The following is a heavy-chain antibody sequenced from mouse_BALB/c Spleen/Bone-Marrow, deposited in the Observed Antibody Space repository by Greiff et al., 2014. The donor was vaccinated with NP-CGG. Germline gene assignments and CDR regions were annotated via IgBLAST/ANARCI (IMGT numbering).Heavy chain of an antibody. CDR3: ARVGTTATFAY. CDR2: IDTSDSYT. Sequence: GAELVMPGASVKMSCKASGYTFTDYWMHWVKQRPGQGLEWIGAIDTSDSYTSYNQKFKGKATLTVDESSSTAYMQLSSLTSEDSAVYYCARVGTTATFAYWGQGTLVTVSA. J-gene: IGHJ3*01. V-gene: IGHV1-69*01. D-gene: IGHD1-2*01. CDR1: GYTFTDYW.